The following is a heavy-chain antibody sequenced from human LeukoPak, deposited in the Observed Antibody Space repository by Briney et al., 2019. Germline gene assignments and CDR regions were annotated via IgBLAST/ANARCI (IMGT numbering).Heavy chain of an antibody. CDR1: GYTFTSFG. D-gene: IGHD5-24*01. J-gene: IGHJ6*03. Sequence: ASVMVPCKASGYTFTSFGINWVRQAPGQGLEWMGWISAYNGNINYAQMLQGRVTMTTDTSTSTAYMDLRSLRSDDTAVYYCVRGPPHRDYYYYYMDVWGKGTTVTVSS. CDR2: ISAYNGNI. CDR3: VRGPPHRDYYYYYMDV. V-gene: IGHV1-18*01.